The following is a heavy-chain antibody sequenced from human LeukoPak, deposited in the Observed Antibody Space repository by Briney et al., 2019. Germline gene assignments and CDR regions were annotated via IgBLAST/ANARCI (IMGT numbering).Heavy chain of an antibody. D-gene: IGHD5-18*01. CDR2: INPNSGGT. CDR1: GYTFTGYY. J-gene: IGHJ4*02. CDR3: ARAPARMYTDMVNFFDY. Sequence: ASVKVSCKASGYTFTGYYMHWVRQAPGQGLEWMGWINPNSGGTNYAQMFQGRVTMTRDTSISTAYMELSRLRSDDTAVYYCARAPARMYTDMVNFFDYWGQGTLVTVSS. V-gene: IGHV1-2*02.